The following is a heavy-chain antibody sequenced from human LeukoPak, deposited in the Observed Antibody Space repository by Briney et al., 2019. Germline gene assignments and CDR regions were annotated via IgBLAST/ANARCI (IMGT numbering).Heavy chain of an antibody. D-gene: IGHD1/OR15-1a*01. CDR1: LYTVRINY. J-gene: IGHJ6*03. V-gene: IGHV3-53*01. CDR3: ARGGGKQAYYYYYLDV. Sequence: PGGCLRLSSASSLYTVRINYMSWVPAAPRRGRECGSLIYRCGSSYFVDSVKGRFTVSRDISRNTLALQMNNLRAEDTAVYYCARGGGKQAYYYYYLDVWGKGTTVSVSS. CDR2: IYRCGSS.